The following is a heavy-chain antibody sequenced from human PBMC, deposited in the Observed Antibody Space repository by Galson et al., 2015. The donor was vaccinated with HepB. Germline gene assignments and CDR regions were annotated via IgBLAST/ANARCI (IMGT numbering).Heavy chain of an antibody. CDR2: ISSSSSYI. CDR3: AREAAAGGNIDY. Sequence: LRLSCAASGFTFSSYSMSWVRQAPGKGLEWVSSISSSSSYIYYADSVKGRFTISRDNAKNSLYLQMNSLRAGDTAVYYCAREAAAGGNIDYWGQGTLVTVSS. D-gene: IGHD6-13*01. CDR1: GFTFSSYS. J-gene: IGHJ4*02. V-gene: IGHV3-21*01.